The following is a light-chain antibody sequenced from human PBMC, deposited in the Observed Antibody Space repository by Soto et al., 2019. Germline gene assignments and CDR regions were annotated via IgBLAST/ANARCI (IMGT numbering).Light chain of an antibody. CDR3: QQTYNTSQI. CDR2: AAS. J-gene: IGKJ1*01. V-gene: IGKV1-39*01. CDR1: QNIFDF. Sequence: DTQMTQSPSSLSASVADRVTITCRASQNIFDFLNWYQQKPGKAPKLLIYAASSLQSGVPSRFSGSGSGTDFTLTISSLQPEDFSTYDCQQTYNTSQIFGQGTKGDIK.